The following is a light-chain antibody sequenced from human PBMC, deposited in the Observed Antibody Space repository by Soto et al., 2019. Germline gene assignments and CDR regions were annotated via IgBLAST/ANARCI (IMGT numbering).Light chain of an antibody. J-gene: IGKJ5*01. V-gene: IGKV3-11*01. CDR1: QSVSSY. CDR2: DAS. Sequence: GLTHSAAPLSWSPGDRATLSCGASQSVSSYLAWYQQKPVQAPRLLFYDASNRATGIPARFSGSGSGTDFTLTISSLEPEDFAVYFCQQRSNWPTITFGQGTRLEIK. CDR3: QQRSNWPTIT.